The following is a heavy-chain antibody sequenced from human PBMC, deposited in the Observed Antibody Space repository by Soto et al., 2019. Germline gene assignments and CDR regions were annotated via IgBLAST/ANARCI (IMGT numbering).Heavy chain of an antibody. D-gene: IGHD6-19*01. CDR1: GFIFTTYA. Sequence: QVHLVESGGGVVQPGRSLRLSCAASGFIFTTYAMHWVRQAPGKGLEWVAVISYDGKYDYYADSVRGRFTISRDNSKNTLYLQMDSLRADDTALYYCARSSVAGTWGYYYDDWGQGALVTVSS. CDR2: ISYDGKYD. V-gene: IGHV3-30*04. CDR3: ARSSVAGTWGYYYDD. J-gene: IGHJ4*02.